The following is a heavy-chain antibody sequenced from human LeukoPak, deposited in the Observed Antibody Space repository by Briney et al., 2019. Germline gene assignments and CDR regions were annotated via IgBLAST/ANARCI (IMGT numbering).Heavy chain of an antibody. CDR3: ARLPTAINGYFDP. D-gene: IGHD2-2*01. V-gene: IGHV3-23*01. J-gene: IGHJ5*02. CDR2: ISGGGGST. Sequence: GGSLRLSCVASGLPFSRYGISWVRQAPGKGLEWVSAISGGGGSTYYADSVKGRFTISRDNSKNTLYLQMNSLRAEDTALYYCARLPTAINGYFDPWGQGTLVTVSS. CDR1: GLPFSRYG.